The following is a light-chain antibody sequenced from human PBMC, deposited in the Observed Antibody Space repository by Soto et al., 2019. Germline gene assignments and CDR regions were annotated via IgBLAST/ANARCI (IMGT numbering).Light chain of an antibody. CDR1: KSDIGVYDF. J-gene: IGLJ1*01. Sequence: SVLTQPQSASGSPGQSVPISCTGTKSDIGVYDFVCWYQHHPGKAPRLIIYEVVQRPSGVPDRFSGSKSGNTASLTVSGLQAADEADYFCKSYAGSNTYVFGSGTKVTVL. V-gene: IGLV2-8*01. CDR2: EVV. CDR3: KSYAGSNTYV.